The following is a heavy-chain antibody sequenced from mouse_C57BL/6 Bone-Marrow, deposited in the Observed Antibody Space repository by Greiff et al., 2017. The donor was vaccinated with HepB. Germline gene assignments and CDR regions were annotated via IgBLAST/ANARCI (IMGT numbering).Heavy chain of an antibody. V-gene: IGHV1-19*01. J-gene: IGHJ4*01. CDR1: GYTFTDYY. CDR2: INPYNGGT. D-gene: IGHD1-1*01. Sequence: EVKLMESGPVLVKPGASVKMSCKASGYTFTDYYMNWVKQSHGKSLEWIGVINPYNGGTSYNQKFKGKATLTVDKSSSTAYMELNSLTSEDSAVYYCAKNYYGSSYEDAMDYWGQGTSVTVSS. CDR3: AKNYYGSSYEDAMDY.